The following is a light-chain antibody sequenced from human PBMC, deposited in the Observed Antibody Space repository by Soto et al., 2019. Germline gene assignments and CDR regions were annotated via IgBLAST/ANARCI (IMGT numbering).Light chain of an antibody. CDR2: DVS. Sequence: QSVLTQPASVSGSPGQSITISCTGTSSDVGGYNYVSWYQQHPGKAHKLMIYDVSNRPSGVSNRFSGSKSGNTASLTFSGLQAEDEADYYCSSYTSSSTDGFGTGTKVTVL. CDR1: SSDVGGYNY. J-gene: IGLJ1*01. CDR3: SSYTSSSTDG. V-gene: IGLV2-14*01.